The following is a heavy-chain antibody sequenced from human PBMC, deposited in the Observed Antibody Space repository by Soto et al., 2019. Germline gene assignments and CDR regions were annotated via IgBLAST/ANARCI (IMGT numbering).Heavy chain of an antibody. Sequence: QVQLQESGPGLVKPSETLSLTCTVSGVSINTFYWNWIRQPPGKGLEWIGFISYSGTTNYNPSLKSRVTISRDTSRSQFSLKLTSVTAADTAVYYCARQIRDGSGTYHFDYWGQGTLVTVSS. CDR2: ISYSGTT. J-gene: IGHJ4*02. CDR1: GVSINTFY. CDR3: ARQIRDGSGTYHFDY. D-gene: IGHD3-10*01. V-gene: IGHV4-59*08.